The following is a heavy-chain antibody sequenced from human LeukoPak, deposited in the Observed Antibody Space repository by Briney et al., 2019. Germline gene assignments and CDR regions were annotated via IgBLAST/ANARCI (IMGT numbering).Heavy chain of an antibody. D-gene: IGHD6-13*01. V-gene: IGHV4-59*01. CDR2: IYYSGST. Sequence: SETLSLTCTVSGGSISSYYWSWVRQSPAKGLEWIGYIYYSGSTNYNPPLKSRVTISVDTSKNQFSLKLSSVTAADTAVYYCARVRNPGIAAAGSKGPWFDPWGQGTLVTVSS. CDR3: ARVRNPGIAAAGSKGPWFDP. CDR1: GGSISSYY. J-gene: IGHJ5*02.